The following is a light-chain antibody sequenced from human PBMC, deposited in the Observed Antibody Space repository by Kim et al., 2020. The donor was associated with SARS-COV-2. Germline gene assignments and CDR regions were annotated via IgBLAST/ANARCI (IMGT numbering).Light chain of an antibody. CDR3: SSYAGSNNLV. Sequence: HSDHIACTGTGSDVGGYNYVSWYQQHPGKAPKLMIYEVSKRPSGVPDRFSGSKSGNTASLTVSGLQAEDEADYYCSSYAGSNNLVFGGGTQLTVL. CDR2: EVS. J-gene: IGLJ2*01. CDR1: GSDVGGYNY. V-gene: IGLV2-8*01.